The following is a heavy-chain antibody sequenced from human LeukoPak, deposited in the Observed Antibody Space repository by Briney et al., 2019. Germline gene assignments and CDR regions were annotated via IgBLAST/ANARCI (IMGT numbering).Heavy chain of an antibody. CDR1: GGSISSGGYY. Sequence: SETLSLTCTVSGGSISSGGYYWSWIHQHPGKGLEWIGYIYYSGSTYYNPSLKSRVTISVDTSKNQFSLKLSSVTAADTAVYYCARGPRLSYDSSGYYFDYWGQGTLVTVSS. J-gene: IGHJ4*02. V-gene: IGHV4-31*03. CDR2: IYYSGST. D-gene: IGHD3-22*01. CDR3: ARGPRLSYDSSGYYFDY.